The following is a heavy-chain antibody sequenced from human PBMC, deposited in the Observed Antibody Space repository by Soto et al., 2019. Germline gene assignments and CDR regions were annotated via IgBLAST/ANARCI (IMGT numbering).Heavy chain of an antibody. CDR3: ARESDSGYDLDAFDI. V-gene: IGHV3-48*03. Sequence: GGSLRLSCAASGFTFSSYEMNWVRQAPGKGLEWVSYISSSGSTIYYADSVKGRFTISRDNAKNSLYLQMNSLRAEDTAVYYCARESDSGYDLDAFDIWGQGTMVTVSS. J-gene: IGHJ3*02. D-gene: IGHD5-12*01. CDR1: GFTFSSYE. CDR2: ISSSGSTI.